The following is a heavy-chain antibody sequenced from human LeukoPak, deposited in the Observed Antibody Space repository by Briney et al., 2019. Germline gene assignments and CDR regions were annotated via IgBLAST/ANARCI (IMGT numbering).Heavy chain of an antibody. J-gene: IGHJ4*02. V-gene: IGHV3-23*01. CDR3: AKGPYGSGSPKYPPDY. CDR1: GFTFSSYG. D-gene: IGHD3-10*01. Sequence: PGGSLRLSCAASGFTFSSYGMSWVRQAPGKGLEWVSAISGSGGSTYYADSVKGRFTISRDNSKNTLYLQMNSLRAEDTAVYYCAKGPYGSGSPKYPPDYWGQGTLVTVSS. CDR2: ISGSGGST.